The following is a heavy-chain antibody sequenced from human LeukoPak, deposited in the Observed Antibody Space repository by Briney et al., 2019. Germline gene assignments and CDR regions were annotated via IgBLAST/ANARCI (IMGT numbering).Heavy chain of an antibody. D-gene: IGHD6-19*01. CDR3: VREGWQWLVHAFDI. V-gene: IGHV4-39*07. CDR1: GGSISGSSHY. J-gene: IGHJ3*02. CDR2: IYYSGST. Sequence: SETLSLTCTVSGGSISGSSHYWGWIRQPPGKGLEWIGNIYYSGSTYYKSSLKSRVTISVDTSKNQFSLKLSSVTAADTAVYYCVREGWQWLVHAFDIWGQGTMVTGSS.